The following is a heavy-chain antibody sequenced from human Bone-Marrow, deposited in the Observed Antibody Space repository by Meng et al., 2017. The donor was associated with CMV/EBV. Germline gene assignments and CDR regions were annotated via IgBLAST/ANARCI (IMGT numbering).Heavy chain of an antibody. CDR1: GFSLSTSGTC. CDR3: ARTVGDGYNLVFDY. Sequence: SGPTLVKPTQTLTLTCTFSGFSLSTSGTCVSWVRQPPGKALEWLALIDWDDDKFYSTSLKTRLTISKDTSKNQVVLTMTNMDPVDTDTYYCARTVGDGYNLVFDYRGQGTLVAASS. CDR2: IDWDDDK. D-gene: IGHD5-24*01. V-gene: IGHV2-70*20. J-gene: IGHJ4*02.